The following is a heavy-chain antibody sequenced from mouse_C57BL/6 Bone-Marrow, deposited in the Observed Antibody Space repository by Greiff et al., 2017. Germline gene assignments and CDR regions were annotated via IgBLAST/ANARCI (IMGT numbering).Heavy chain of an antibody. D-gene: IGHD1-1*01. J-gene: IGHJ1*03. CDR1: GFTFTDYY. Sequence: EVQGVESGGGLVQPGGSLSLSCAASGFTFTDYYMSWVRQPPGKALEWLGFIRNKANGYTTEYSASVKGRFTISRDNSQSNLYLQRNALRAEDSATYYCARYRAVVANWYFDVWGTGTTVTVSS. CDR3: ARYRAVVANWYFDV. CDR2: IRNKANGYTT. V-gene: IGHV7-3*01.